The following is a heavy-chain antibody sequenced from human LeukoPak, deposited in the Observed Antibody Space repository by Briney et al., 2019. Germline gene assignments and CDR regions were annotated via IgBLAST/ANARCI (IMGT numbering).Heavy chain of an antibody. V-gene: IGHV3-11*01. J-gene: IGHJ6*02. CDR2: ISSSGSTI. Sequence: PGGSLRLSCAASGFTFSDYYMSWIRQAPGKGLEWVSYISSSGSTIYYADSVKGRFTISRDNAKNSLYLQMNSLRAEDTAVYYCARSLGPWFGELFDYYYGMDVWGQGTTVTVSS. D-gene: IGHD3-10*01. CDR1: GFTFSDYY. CDR3: ARSLGPWFGELFDYYYGMDV.